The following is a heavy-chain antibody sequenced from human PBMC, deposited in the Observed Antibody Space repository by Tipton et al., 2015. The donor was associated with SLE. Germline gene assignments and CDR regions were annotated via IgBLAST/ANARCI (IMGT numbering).Heavy chain of an antibody. Sequence: QVQLVQSGAEVKKPGASVKVSCKASGYTFTSYDINWVRQATGQGLEWMGWMNPNSGNTGYAQKFQGRVTMTRDTSISTAYMELSRLRSDDTAVYYCARDLGDYYDSIGHGAFDIWGQGTMVTVSS. CDR3: ARDLGDYYDSIGHGAFDI. CDR1: GYTFTSYD. D-gene: IGHD3-22*01. J-gene: IGHJ3*02. V-gene: IGHV1-8*02. CDR2: MNPNSGNT.